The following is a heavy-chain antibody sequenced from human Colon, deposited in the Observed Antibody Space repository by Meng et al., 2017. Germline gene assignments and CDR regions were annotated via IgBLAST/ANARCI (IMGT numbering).Heavy chain of an antibody. CDR3: ARDTLYGTDY. J-gene: IGHJ4*02. Sequence: QAHLHESGPGLVRPSADLYPDCTVSGGSIKSGGYHWSWVRQHPGKGLEYIGFMSDSGTTDYNPSLRSRVSISEIGSSKNQFSLTLRSVTAADTATYFCARDTLYGTDYWGQGVLVTVSS. CDR2: MSDSGTT. V-gene: IGHV4-31*03. D-gene: IGHD4-17*01. CDR1: GGSIKSGGYH.